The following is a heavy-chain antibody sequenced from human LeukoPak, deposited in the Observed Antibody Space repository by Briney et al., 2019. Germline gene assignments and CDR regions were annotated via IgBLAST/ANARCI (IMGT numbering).Heavy chain of an antibody. CDR1: GGSISSYY. J-gene: IGHJ5*02. D-gene: IGHD6-6*01. Sequence: SETLSLTCTVPGGSISSYYWSWIRQPAGKGLEWIGRVYTSGSTNYNPSLKSRVTMSVDTSKNQFSLKLSSVTAADTAVYYCARHFASSSYSNNWFDPWGQGTLVTVSS. V-gene: IGHV4-4*07. CDR2: VYTSGST. CDR3: ARHFASSSYSNNWFDP.